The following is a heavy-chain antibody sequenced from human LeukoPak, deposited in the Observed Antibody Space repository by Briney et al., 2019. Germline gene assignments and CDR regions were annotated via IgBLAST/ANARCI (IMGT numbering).Heavy chain of an antibody. CDR2: IGGRGGST. V-gene: IGHV3-23*01. CDR3: AKDLTYYYDSSYFDY. CDR1: GFIFSDYG. J-gene: IGHJ4*02. Sequence: GGSLRLSCAASGFIFSDYGMSWVRQVPGKGLEWVSSIGGRGGSTYYADSVKGRFTISRDNSKNTLYLQMNSLRAEDTAVYYCAKDLTYYYDSSYFDYWGQGTLVTVSS. D-gene: IGHD3-22*01.